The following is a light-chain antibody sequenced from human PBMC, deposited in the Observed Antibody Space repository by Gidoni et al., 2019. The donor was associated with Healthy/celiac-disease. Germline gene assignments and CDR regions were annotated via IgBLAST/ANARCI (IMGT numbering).Light chain of an antibody. Sequence: EIVFTQSPATLSLSPGERATLSCRASQSVSSYLAWYQQKPGQAPRLLIYDASNRATGIPARFSGSGSGTDFTLTISSLEPEDFAVYYCQQRSNWPPGCSFGQGTKLEIK. CDR2: DAS. V-gene: IGKV3-11*01. CDR1: QSVSSY. CDR3: QQRSNWPPGCS. J-gene: IGKJ2*04.